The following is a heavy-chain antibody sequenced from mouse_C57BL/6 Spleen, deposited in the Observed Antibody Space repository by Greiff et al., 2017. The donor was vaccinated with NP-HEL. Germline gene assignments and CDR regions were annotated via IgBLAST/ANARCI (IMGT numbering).Heavy chain of an antibody. D-gene: IGHD1-1*01. V-gene: IGHV1-64*01. CDR1: GYTFTSYW. Sequence: QVQLQQPGAELVQPGASVKLSCKASGYTFTSYWMHWVKQRPGQGLEWIGMIHPNSGSTNYNEKFKSKATLTVDKSSSTAYMQLSSLTSEDSAVYYCARPHCYGSSLYYFDYWGQGTTLTVSS. CDR2: IHPNSGST. J-gene: IGHJ2*01. CDR3: ARPHCYGSSLYYFDY.